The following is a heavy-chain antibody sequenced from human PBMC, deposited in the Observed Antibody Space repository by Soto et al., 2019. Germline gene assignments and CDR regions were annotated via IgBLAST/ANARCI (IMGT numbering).Heavy chain of an antibody. V-gene: IGHV3-7*01. CDR2: INEGGSEK. Sequence: GVSTRHSKRPAGVKSINYGGIWVSQAQGKGLEWVANINEGGSEKYYVDSVKGRFTVSRDNAKNSLYLQMNSLRAEDTAVYYCAKWGGAGIDYWGQATFVTGSS. J-gene: IGHJ4*02. CDR3: AKWGGAGIDY. CDR1: GVKSINYG. D-gene: IGHD1-26*01.